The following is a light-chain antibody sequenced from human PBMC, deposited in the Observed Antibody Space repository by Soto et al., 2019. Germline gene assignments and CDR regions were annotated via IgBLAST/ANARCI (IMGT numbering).Light chain of an antibody. CDR2: GAS. CDR3: QQHNRYSQT. V-gene: IGKV1-5*01. J-gene: IGKJ1*01. Sequence: DIQMTQSPPTLSASVGDRVTITCRASQSIRHYLAWYQQMPGKAPKLLIYGASTLQSGVPSRFSGSGSGTEFTLTISSLQPDDFGTYFCQQHNRYSQTFGQGNKV. CDR1: QSIRHY.